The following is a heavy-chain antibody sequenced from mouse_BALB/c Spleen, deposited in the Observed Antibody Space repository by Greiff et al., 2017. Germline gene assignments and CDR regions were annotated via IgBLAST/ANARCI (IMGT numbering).Heavy chain of an antibody. J-gene: IGHJ1*01. D-gene: IGHD1-1*01. V-gene: IGHV7-1*02. CDR1: GFTFSDFY. CDR3: AKAGSEAPLYY. CDR2: SRNNANDSET. Sequence: EVNVVESGGGLVQPGGSLRLSCATSGFTFSDFYMEWVRQTPGKRLEWIAASRNNANDSETAYSVSVKGRFIVYRDTTQSNLYLQMHALRAEDTAIYYWAKAGSEAPLYYWGAGTTVTVSS.